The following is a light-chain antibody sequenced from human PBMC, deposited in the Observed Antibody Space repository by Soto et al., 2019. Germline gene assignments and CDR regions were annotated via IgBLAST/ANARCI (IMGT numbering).Light chain of an antibody. J-gene: IGKJ2*01. CDR1: QSVRSN. CDR2: GAS. V-gene: IGKV3-15*01. CDR3: QQYHISPPDT. Sequence: EIVMTQSPATLSVSPGERATLSCRASQSVRSNLAWYQQKPGQAPRLLIYGASTRDTGIPARFSGSGSGTDFTLNISSLQSEDFAVYYCQQYHISPPDTFGQGTKVEIK.